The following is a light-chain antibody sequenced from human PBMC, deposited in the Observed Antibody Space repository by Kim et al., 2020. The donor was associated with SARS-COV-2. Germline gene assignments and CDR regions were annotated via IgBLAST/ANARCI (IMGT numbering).Light chain of an antibody. CDR2: TAS. Sequence: DIQMTQSPSSLSASIGDRVTLTCRASHSITTYLNWNQQKPGKAPKLLIYTASSLQSGVPSRFSGSGSGTDYTLTISSLQPEDFATYYCQQSYNTPSTFGQGTKLEI. CDR3: QQSYNTPST. V-gene: IGKV1-39*01. CDR1: HSITTY. J-gene: IGKJ2*01.